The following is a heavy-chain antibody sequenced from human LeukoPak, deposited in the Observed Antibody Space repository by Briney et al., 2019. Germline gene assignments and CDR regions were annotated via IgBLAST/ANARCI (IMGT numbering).Heavy chain of an antibody. J-gene: IGHJ4*02. CDR2: VYYSGST. D-gene: IGHD6-19*01. Sequence: SETLSLTCTVSGGSISSYYWSWIRQPPGKGLEWTGYVYYSGSTNYNPSLKSRVTISVDTSKNQFSLKLSSVTAADTAVYYCARVGSGLYSFDYWGQGTLVTVSS. CDR1: GGSISSYY. CDR3: ARVGSGLYSFDY. V-gene: IGHV4-59*01.